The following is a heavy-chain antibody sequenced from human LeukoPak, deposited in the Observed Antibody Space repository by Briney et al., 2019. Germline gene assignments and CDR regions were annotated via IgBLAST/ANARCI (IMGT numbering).Heavy chain of an antibody. CDR2: INEDGSTT. CDR1: GFTFSSNW. Sequence: GGSLRLSCAASGFTFSSNWMHWVRQAPGKGLVWVSRINEDGSTTNCADSVKGRSTIFRDNAKNTLYLQMNSLRAEDTAMYYCAKGSSAGRPYYFDYWGQGTLVTVSS. J-gene: IGHJ4*02. CDR3: AKGSSAGRPYYFDY. D-gene: IGHD3-10*01. V-gene: IGHV3-74*01.